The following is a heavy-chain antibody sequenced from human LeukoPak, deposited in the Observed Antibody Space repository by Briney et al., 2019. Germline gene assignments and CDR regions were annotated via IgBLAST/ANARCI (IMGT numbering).Heavy chain of an antibody. CDR1: GGSFSGYY. V-gene: IGHV4-34*01. CDR2: INHSGST. Sequence: PSETLSLTCAVYGGSFSGYYWSWIRQPPGKGLEWIGEINHSGSTNYNPSLKSRVTISVDTSKNQFSLKLSSVTAADTAVYYCARMRYRYCSGGSCYPGWFDPWGQGTLVTVSS. J-gene: IGHJ5*02. CDR3: ARMRYRYCSGGSCYPGWFDP. D-gene: IGHD2-15*01.